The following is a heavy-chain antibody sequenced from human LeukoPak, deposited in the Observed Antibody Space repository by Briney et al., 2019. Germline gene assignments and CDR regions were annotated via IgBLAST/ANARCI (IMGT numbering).Heavy chain of an antibody. D-gene: IGHD5-24*01. Sequence: GGSLRLSCAASGFTFSRHGMHWVRQAPGKGLEWVAFIRYDGGENYYADSVKGRFTISRDNSESTLYLQMNSLRAEDTAVYYCAKRGGDGYNFDSWGQGTLVTVSS. CDR2: IRYDGGEN. CDR1: GFTFSRHG. CDR3: AKRGGDGYNFDS. J-gene: IGHJ4*02. V-gene: IGHV3-30*02.